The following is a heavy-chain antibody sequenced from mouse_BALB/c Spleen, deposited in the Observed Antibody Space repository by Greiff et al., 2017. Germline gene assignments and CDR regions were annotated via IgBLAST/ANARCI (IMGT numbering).Heavy chain of an antibody. CDR3: ARRDGYEAMDY. CDR1: GYTFTSYN. J-gene: IGHJ4*01. CDR2: IYPGNGDT. D-gene: IGHD1-2*01. V-gene: IGHV1-12*01. Sequence: QVQLQQPGAELVKPGASVKMSCKASGYTFTSYNMHWVKQTPGQGLEWIGAIYPGNGDTSYNQKFKGKATLTADKSSSTAYMQLSSLTSEDSAVYYCARRDGYEAMDYWGQGTSVTVSS.